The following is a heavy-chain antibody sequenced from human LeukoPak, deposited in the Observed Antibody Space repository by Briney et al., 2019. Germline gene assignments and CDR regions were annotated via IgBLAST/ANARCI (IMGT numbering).Heavy chain of an antibody. J-gene: IGHJ4*02. CDR1: GYAFTGYY. D-gene: IGHD4-23*01. CDR2: INPNSGGT. CDR3: ARDGITPYYFDY. Sequence: ASVKVSCKASGYAFTGYYMHWVRQAPGQGLEWMGWINPNSGGTNYAQKLQGRVTMTTDTSTCTAYMELRSLRSDDTAVYYCARDGITPYYFDYWGQGTLVTVSS. V-gene: IGHV1-2*02.